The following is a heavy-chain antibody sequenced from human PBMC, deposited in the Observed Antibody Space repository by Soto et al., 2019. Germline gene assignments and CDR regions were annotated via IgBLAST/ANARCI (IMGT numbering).Heavy chain of an antibody. CDR3: ATRHFRSGPRTDTGLDY. Sequence: SQTRSLTWVVYGASTNTRPAWNCVRPPQGKGVGWSCLIAHSGTTNYHPSLTRRVTISVDKSKNHISLKVTSVPAADTAVYYCATRHFRSGPRTDTGLDYWGQGTLVTVSS. D-gene: IGHD3-3*02. CDR1: GASTNTRPA. CDR2: IAHSGTT. J-gene: IGHJ4*02. V-gene: IGHV4-4*02.